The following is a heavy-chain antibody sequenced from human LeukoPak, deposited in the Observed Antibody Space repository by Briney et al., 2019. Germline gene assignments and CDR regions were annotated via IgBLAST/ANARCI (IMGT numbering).Heavy chain of an antibody. V-gene: IGHV3-30*04. D-gene: IGHD4-11*01. CDR1: GFTFSTFT. J-gene: IGHJ4*02. CDR3: ARQDDYSFDY. CDR2: ISHDGSNK. Sequence: SGRSLRLSCAASGFTFSTFTMHWVRQAPGKGLEWVAVISHDGSNKNYADSVKGRFTISRDNSKNTLYLQMNSLRGEDTALYYCARQDDYSFDYWGQGTLVPVSS.